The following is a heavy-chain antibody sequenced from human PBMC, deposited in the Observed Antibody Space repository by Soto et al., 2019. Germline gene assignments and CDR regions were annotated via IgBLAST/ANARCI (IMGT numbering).Heavy chain of an antibody. CDR2: INPNSGGT. V-gene: IGHV1-2*02. J-gene: IGHJ6*02. D-gene: IGHD2-2*01. Sequence: ASVXVSFKSSLYTFTFYYRHVWLRAPGQGLEGMGWINPNSGGTNYAQKFQGRVTMTRDTSISTAYMELSRLRSDETAVYYCARGGRYCSSNRCYYYYGMDVWGQGTTVTVSS. CDR3: ARGGRYCSSNRCYYYYGMDV. CDR1: LYTFTFYY.